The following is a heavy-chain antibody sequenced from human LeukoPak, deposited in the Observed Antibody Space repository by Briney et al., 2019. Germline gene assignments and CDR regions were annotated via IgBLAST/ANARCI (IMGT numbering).Heavy chain of an antibody. CDR2: IYYSGST. J-gene: IGHJ4*02. CDR3: AKLSRGYSGYDPYRADY. CDR1: GGSISSYY. V-gene: IGHV4-59*08. Sequence: SETLSLTCTVSGGSISSYYWSWIRQPPGKGLEWIGYIYYSGSTNYNPSLKSRVTISVDTSKNQFSLKLSSVTAADTAVYYFAKLSRGYSGYDPYRADYWGQGTLVTLSS. D-gene: IGHD5-12*01.